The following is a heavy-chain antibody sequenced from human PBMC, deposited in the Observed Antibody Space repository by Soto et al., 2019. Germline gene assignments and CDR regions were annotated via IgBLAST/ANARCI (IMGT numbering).Heavy chain of an antibody. J-gene: IGHJ4*02. D-gene: IGHD5-12*01. V-gene: IGHV4-61*08. Sequence: SETLSLTCTVSGGSISSGGYYWSWIRQHPGKGLEWIGYIYYSGSTNYNPSLKSRVTISVDTSKNQFSLKLSSVTAADTAVYYCAREGGANSGYAPGTFDYWGQGTLVTVSS. CDR1: GGSISSGGYY. CDR3: AREGGANSGYAPGTFDY. CDR2: IYYSGST.